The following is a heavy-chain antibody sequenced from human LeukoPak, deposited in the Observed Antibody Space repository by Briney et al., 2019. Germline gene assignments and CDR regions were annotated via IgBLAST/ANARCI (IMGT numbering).Heavy chain of an antibody. J-gene: IGHJ4*02. V-gene: IGHV1-69*06. D-gene: IGHD3-22*01. CDR2: IIPIFGTA. CDR3: ATDSSGQEGLFDY. CDR1: GGTFSGYA. Sequence: SVKVSCKASGGTFSGYAISWVRQAPGQGLEWMGGIIPIFGTANYAQKFQGRVTITADKSTSTAYMELSSLRSEDTAVYYCATDSSGQEGLFDYWGQGTLVTVSS.